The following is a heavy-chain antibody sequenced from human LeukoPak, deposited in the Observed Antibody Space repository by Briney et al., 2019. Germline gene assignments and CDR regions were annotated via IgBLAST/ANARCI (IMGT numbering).Heavy chain of an antibody. Sequence: PGGSLRLSCAASGFTFSSYGMYWVRQAPGKGLEWVAFIQYDGSDTYYTDSVKGRFTISRDNSKNTLYLQMNTLRAEDTALCYCAKRDCSGSGCGDYYMGVWGKGTTVTVSS. CDR2: IQYDGSDT. CDR3: AKRDCSGSGCGDYYMGV. CDR1: GFTFSSYG. V-gene: IGHV3-30*02. D-gene: IGHD2-15*01. J-gene: IGHJ6*03.